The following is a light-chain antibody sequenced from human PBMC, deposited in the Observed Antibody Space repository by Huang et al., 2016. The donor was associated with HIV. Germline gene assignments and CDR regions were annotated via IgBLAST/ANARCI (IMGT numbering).Light chain of an antibody. V-gene: IGKV1-39*01. Sequence: DIQITQSPSSLSASVGDSVIITCRPSQNINKYLNWYQQKPGKAPRLLIYVASNLQSGVPATFSGSGSGTAFTLTISGLQPDDSATYYCQQRAGTPRTFGQGTKLEI. CDR2: VAS. CDR1: QNINKY. J-gene: IGKJ2*01. CDR3: QQRAGTPRT.